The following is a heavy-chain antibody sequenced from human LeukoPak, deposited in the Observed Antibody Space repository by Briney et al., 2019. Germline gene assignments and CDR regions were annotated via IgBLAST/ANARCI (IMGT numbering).Heavy chain of an antibody. CDR1: GFTFSDYY. D-gene: IGHD6-19*01. J-gene: IGHJ5*02. Sequence: GGSLRLSCAASGFTFSDYYMSWIRQAPGKGLDWISSISSTGTTIYYAGSVKGRFTISRDNAKNSLYLQMNSLRAEDTAMYYCARDEGWRANWLDPWGQGTLVTVSS. CDR3: ARDEGWRANWLDP. CDR2: ISSTGTTI. V-gene: IGHV3-11*04.